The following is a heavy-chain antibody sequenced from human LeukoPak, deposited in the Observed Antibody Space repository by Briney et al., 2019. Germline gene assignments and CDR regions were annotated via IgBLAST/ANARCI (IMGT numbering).Heavy chain of an antibody. V-gene: IGHV1-3*03. Sequence: ASVKVSCKASGYTFTGNYMHWVRQAPGQGLEWMGWINAGNGNTKYSQEFQGRVTITRDTSASTTYMELSSLRSEDMAVYYCARSWATYTGFDYWGQGTLVTVSS. CDR1: GYTFTGNY. CDR3: ARSWATYTGFDY. CDR2: INAGNGNT. D-gene: IGHD1-1*01. J-gene: IGHJ4*02.